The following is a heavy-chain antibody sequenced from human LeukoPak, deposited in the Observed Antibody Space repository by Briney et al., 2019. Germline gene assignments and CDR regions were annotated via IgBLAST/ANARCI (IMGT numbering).Heavy chain of an antibody. Sequence: VKVSCKASGFTFTSSAVQWVRQARGQGLEWIGWIVVGSGNTNYAQKFQERVTINRDMSTSTAYMELSSLRSEDTAVYYCATDDVTTGTKTALGYWGQGTLVTVSS. CDR2: IVVGSGNT. D-gene: IGHD1-1*01. V-gene: IGHV1-58*01. CDR3: ATDDVTTGTKTALGY. J-gene: IGHJ4*02. CDR1: GFTFTSSA.